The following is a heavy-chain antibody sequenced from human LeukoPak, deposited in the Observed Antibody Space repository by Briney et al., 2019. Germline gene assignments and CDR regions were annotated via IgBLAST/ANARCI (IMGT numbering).Heavy chain of an antibody. Sequence: RGESLTISCKGSGYSFTSYWIGWVRQMPGKGLEWMGIIYPGDSDTRYSPSFQGQVTISADKSISPAYLQGSSLKASDTAMYYCARQEWLLHFDIWGQGTMVTVSS. CDR3: ARQEWLLHFDI. J-gene: IGHJ3*02. D-gene: IGHD3-3*01. CDR1: GYSFTSYW. V-gene: IGHV5-51*01. CDR2: IYPGDSDT.